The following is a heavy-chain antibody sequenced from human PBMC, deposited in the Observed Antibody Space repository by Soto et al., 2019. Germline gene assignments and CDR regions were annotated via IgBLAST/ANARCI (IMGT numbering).Heavy chain of an antibody. J-gene: IGHJ3*01. CDR2: ST. V-gene: IGHV3-23*01. Sequence: EVQLLESGGGLVQPGGSLRLACAASGFTFNNYAMNWVRQAPGRGLEWVSSTYYADSVKGRFTISRDNSPNTVFLQMNSLRAEDTAIYFCSKVRLTDYLRYAPHLWGQGTLVTVSS. CDR3: SKVRLTDYLRYAPHL. CDR1: GFTFNNYA. D-gene: IGHD2-8*01.